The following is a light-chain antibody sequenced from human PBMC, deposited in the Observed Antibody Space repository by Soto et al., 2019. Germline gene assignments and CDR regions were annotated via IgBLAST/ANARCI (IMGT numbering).Light chain of an antibody. J-gene: IGKJ1*01. CDR3: QQYNNWPRM. Sequence: EIVMTQSPATLSVSPGERATLSCRASQSVSSNLAWYQQKPGQAPRLLIYGAFTRAAGFPARFSGSGSGTEFTLTISSLQSEDFAVYYCQQYNNWPRMFGQGTKVEIK. CDR2: GAF. V-gene: IGKV3-15*01. CDR1: QSVSSN.